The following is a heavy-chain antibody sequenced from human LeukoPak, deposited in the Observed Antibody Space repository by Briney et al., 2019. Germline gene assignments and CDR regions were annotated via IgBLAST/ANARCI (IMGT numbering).Heavy chain of an antibody. J-gene: IGHJ4*02. V-gene: IGHV1-24*01. CDR3: AIFGVGEGFFFFYF. CDR1: EYRLNEVS. Sequence: ASVKVSCKVSEYRLNEVSLYWVRQAPGKGLEWMGSFDQESGETIYAQKFQGRVSMTEDTSIQTAYMELSSLRSEDTAVYYCAIFGVGEGFFFFYFWGQGTLV. CDR2: FDQESGET. D-gene: IGHD3-16*01.